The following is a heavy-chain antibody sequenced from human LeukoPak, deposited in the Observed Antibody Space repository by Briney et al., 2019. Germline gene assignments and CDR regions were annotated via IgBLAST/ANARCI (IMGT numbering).Heavy chain of an antibody. V-gene: IGHV3-48*04. CDR2: MSATSCIK. CDR3: ASTLYYDFWSGYYLYY. CDR1: GFNFGGYN. D-gene: IGHD3-3*01. Sequence: PGGSLRLSCEASGFNFGGYNMNWVRQAPGKGPEWVAFMSATSCIKHYAENVQGRFTISRDNAKNSLYLQMNSLRAEDTAVYYCASTLYYDFWSGYYLYYWGQGTLVTVSS. J-gene: IGHJ4*02.